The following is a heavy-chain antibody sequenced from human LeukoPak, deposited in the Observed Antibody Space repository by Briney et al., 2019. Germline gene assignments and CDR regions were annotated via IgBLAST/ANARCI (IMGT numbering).Heavy chain of an antibody. CDR1: GYTFTGYY. CDR2: INPNSGGT. V-gene: IGHV1-2*02. Sequence: ASVKVSCKASGYTFTGYYMHWVRQAPGQGHEWMGWINPNSGGTNYAQKFQGRVTMTRDTSISTAYMELSRLRSDDTAVYYCARVGQRLWFGEFPFDYWGQGTLVTVSS. D-gene: IGHD3-10*01. CDR3: ARVGQRLWFGEFPFDY. J-gene: IGHJ4*02.